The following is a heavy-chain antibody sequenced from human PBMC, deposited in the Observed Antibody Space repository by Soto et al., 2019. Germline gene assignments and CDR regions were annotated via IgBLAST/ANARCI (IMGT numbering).Heavy chain of an antibody. Sequence: EVQLLESGGGLVQPGGSLRLSCGASGFNFRLYPMAWVRQAPGKGLERVSSISGSGGSTFYADSVKGRFTISRDNSKNTLYLQMDTLRAGDSAVYYCAKAHTFRFYYFTGGDYWGQGTLVTVSS. D-gene: IGHD3-22*01. V-gene: IGHV3-23*01. CDR2: ISGSGGST. CDR3: AKAHTFRFYYFTGGDY. CDR1: GFNFRLYP. J-gene: IGHJ4*02.